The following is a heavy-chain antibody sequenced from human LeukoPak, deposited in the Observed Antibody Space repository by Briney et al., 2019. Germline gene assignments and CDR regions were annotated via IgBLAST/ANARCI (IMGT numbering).Heavy chain of an antibody. Sequence: GGSLRLSCAASGFTFSTYWMTWVRQAPGKGLEWVSYISSSGSTIYYADSVKGRFTISRDNAKNSLYLQMNSLRAEDTAVYYCARGPKYLVAGIVNYWGQGTLVTVSS. V-gene: IGHV3-48*04. CDR3: ARGPKYLVAGIVNY. J-gene: IGHJ4*02. D-gene: IGHD6-19*01. CDR2: ISSSGSTI. CDR1: GFTFSTYW.